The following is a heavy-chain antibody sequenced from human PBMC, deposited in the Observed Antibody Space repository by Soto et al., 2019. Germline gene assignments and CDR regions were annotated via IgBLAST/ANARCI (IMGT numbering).Heavy chain of an antibody. D-gene: IGHD3-9*01. Sequence: QVQLVQSGAEVKKPGSSVKVSCKASGSTFSSYAISWVRQAPGQGLEWMGGIIPIFGTANYAQKFQGRVTITAAEYTSTAYMELSSLRSEDTAVYYCARSPPQRYFDWFPSVTFDYWGQGTLVTVSS. CDR3: ARSPPQRYFDWFPSVTFDY. CDR2: IIPIFGTA. CDR1: GSTFSSYA. J-gene: IGHJ4*02. V-gene: IGHV1-69*01.